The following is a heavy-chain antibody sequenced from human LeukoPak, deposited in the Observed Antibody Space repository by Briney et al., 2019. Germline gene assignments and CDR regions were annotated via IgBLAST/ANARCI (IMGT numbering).Heavy chain of an antibody. CDR2: FYTSATP. CDR1: GGSISRGSYF. V-gene: IGHV4-61*02. D-gene: IGHD1-1*01. Sequence: SQTLSLTCTVSGGSISRGSYFWSWIRQPAGKGLEWIGRFYTSATPNYNPSLKSRVTISVDTSRNQFSLKLSSVTAADTAVYYCARGGNWNSYYFDYWGQGTLVTVSS. J-gene: IGHJ4*02. CDR3: ARGGNWNSYYFDY.